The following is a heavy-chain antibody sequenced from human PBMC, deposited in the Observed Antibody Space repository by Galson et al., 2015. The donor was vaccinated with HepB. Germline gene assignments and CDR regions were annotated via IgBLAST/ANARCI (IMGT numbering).Heavy chain of an antibody. CDR3: AKDFQDAYSPTAFDV. CDR1: GFTFRSYA. J-gene: IGHJ3*01. CDR2: ISGHGRTT. Sequence: SLRLSCAASGFTFRSYAMNWVRQIPGKGLDWVSSISGHGRTTYYADSVKGRFIISRDNSKNTLYLDMKSLRAEDTAIYYCAKDFQDAYSPTAFDVWGQGTMVTVSS. V-gene: IGHV3-23*01. D-gene: IGHD5-24*01.